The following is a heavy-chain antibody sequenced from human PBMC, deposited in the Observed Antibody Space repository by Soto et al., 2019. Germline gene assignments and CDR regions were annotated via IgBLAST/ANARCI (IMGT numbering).Heavy chain of an antibody. CDR3: AKGPWYYDILTGYYDY. J-gene: IGHJ4*02. Sequence: PGGSLRLSCAASGFTFSSYAMSWVRQATGKGLEWVSAISGSGGSTYYADSVKGRFTISRDNSKNTLYLQMNSLRAEDTAVYYCAKGPWYYDILTGYYDYWGQGTLVTVSS. CDR1: GFTFSSYA. D-gene: IGHD3-9*01. V-gene: IGHV3-23*01. CDR2: ISGSGGST.